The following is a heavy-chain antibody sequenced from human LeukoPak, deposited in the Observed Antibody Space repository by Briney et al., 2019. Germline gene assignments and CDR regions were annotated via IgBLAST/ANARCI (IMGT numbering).Heavy chain of an antibody. Sequence: PGGSLRLSCAASGFTFSSYAMSWVRQAPGKGLEWVSAISGSGGSTYYADSVKGRFTISRDTSKNTLYLQMNSLRAEDTAVYYCEKVGYGAITMVRGVIDYWGQGTLVTVSS. D-gene: IGHD3-10*01. V-gene: IGHV3-23*01. J-gene: IGHJ4*02. CDR2: ISGSGGST. CDR3: EKVGYGAITMVRGVIDY. CDR1: GFTFSSYA.